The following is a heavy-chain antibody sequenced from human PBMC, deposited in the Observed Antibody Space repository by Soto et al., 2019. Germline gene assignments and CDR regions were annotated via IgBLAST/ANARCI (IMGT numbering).Heavy chain of an antibody. Sequence: PSETLSLTCTFSGGSISIGGYYCSWIPQHPGKGLEWIGYIYYSGSTYYNPSLKSRDTISVDTSKNQFSLKLSFVTSADTVVYYCAGGGSSSLVWFDPWGQGTLVTVSS. D-gene: IGHD6-6*01. J-gene: IGHJ5*02. V-gene: IGHV4-31*03. CDR1: GGSISIGGYY. CDR2: IYYSGST. CDR3: AGGGSSSLVWFDP.